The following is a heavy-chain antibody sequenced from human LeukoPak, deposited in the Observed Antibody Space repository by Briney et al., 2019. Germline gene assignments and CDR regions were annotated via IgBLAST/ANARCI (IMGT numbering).Heavy chain of an antibody. CDR3: ARLRRWTDGMDA. V-gene: IGHV4-59*08. CDR1: GGSFSDYY. CDR2: IYYSGST. D-gene: IGHD3/OR15-3a*01. Sequence: SETLSLTCAVYGGSFSDYYWSWIRQPPGKGLEWIGYIYYSGSTNYNPSLKSRVTILVDTSKNQFSLKLSSVTAADTAVYYCARLRRWTDGMDAWGQGTTVTVSS. J-gene: IGHJ6*02.